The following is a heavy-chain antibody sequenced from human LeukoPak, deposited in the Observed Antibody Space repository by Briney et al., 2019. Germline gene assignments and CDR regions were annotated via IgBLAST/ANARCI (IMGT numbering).Heavy chain of an antibody. J-gene: IGHJ4*02. CDR1: GFTFSSYG. D-gene: IGHD5-18*01. Sequence: GGSLRLSCAASGFTFSSYGMHWVRQAPGKGLEWVAVISYDGSNKYYADSVKGRFTISRDNSKNTLYLQMNSLRAEDTAVYYCAIDLSRYSYGHNFDYWGQGTLVTVSS. V-gene: IGHV3-30*03. CDR3: AIDLSRYSYGHNFDY. CDR2: ISYDGSNK.